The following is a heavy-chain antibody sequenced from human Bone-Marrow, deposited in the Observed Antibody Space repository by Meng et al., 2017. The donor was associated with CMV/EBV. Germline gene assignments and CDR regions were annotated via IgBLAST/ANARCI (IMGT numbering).Heavy chain of an antibody. J-gene: IGHJ3*02. CDR3: ARVMGRNDAFDI. CDR2: IIPILDTS. CDR1: GGTFSSYA. Sequence: SVKVSCKASGGTFSSYAISWVRQAPGRGLEWMGGIIPILDTSNYAQKFQGRVTITTDESTSIVYMELSSLRSEDTAMYYCARVMGRNDAFDIWGQGTMVTVSS. D-gene: IGHD3-10*01. V-gene: IGHV1-69*05.